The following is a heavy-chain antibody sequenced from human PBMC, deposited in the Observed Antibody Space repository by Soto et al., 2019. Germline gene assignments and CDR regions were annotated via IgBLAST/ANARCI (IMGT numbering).Heavy chain of an antibody. CDR3: ARAHYDFWSGFDRRGQYYFDY. J-gene: IGHJ4*02. D-gene: IGHD3-3*01. CDR2: INHSGST. V-gene: IGHV4-34*01. Sequence: PSETLSLTCAVYGGSFSGYYWSWIRQPPGKGLEWIGEINHSGSTNYNPSLKSRVTISVDTSKNQFSLKLSSVTAADTAVYYCARAHYDFWSGFDRRGQYYFDYWGQGTLVTVSS. CDR1: GGSFSGYY.